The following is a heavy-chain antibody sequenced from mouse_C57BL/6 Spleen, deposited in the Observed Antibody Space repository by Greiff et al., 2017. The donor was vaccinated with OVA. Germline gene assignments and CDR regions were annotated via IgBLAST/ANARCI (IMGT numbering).Heavy chain of an antibody. D-gene: IGHD1-1*01. CDR3: AKKGKIDYYGSSYSDY. V-gene: IGHV1-9*01. CDR2: ILPGSGST. Sequence: QVQLQQSGAELMKPGASVKLSCKATGYTFTGYWIEWVKQRPGHGLEWIGEILPGSGSTNYNEKSKGKATFTADTSSNTAYMQLSSLTTEDSAIYYCAKKGKIDYYGSSYSDYWGQGTTLTVSS. CDR1: GYTFTGYW. J-gene: IGHJ2*01.